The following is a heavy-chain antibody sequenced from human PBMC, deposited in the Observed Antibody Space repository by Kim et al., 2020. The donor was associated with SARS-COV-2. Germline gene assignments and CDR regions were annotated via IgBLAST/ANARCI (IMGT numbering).Heavy chain of an antibody. D-gene: IGHD6-13*01. J-gene: IGHJ6*02. V-gene: IGHV4-39*01. CDR3: ARSPFSSWPHYYYYGMDV. Sequence: KSRVTISVDTSKNQFSLKLSSVTAADTAVYYCARSPFSSWPHYYYYGMDVWGQGTTVTVSS.